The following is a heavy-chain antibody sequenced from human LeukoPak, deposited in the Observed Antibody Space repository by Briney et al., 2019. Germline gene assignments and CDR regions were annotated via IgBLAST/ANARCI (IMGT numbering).Heavy chain of an antibody. CDR1: GFTFSSYW. CDR3: ARAPGYSGGFGY. Sequence: PGGSLRLSCAASGFTFSSYWMHWVRQAPGKGPVWVSRISSGGSSKNYADSVKGRFTISRDNAKNTLYLQMNSLGAEDTAVYCCARAPGYSGGFGYWGQGTLASVSS. D-gene: IGHD6-19*01. CDR2: ISSGGSSK. J-gene: IGHJ4*02. V-gene: IGHV3-74*01.